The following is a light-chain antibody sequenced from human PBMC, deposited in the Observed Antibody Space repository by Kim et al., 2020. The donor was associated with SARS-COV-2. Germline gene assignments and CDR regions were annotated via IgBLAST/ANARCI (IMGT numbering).Light chain of an antibody. CDR2: DAS. CDR3: QHRSNWPLT. V-gene: IGKV3-11*01. CDR1: QSVSSY. J-gene: IGKJ4*01. Sequence: EIVLTQSPATLSLSPGERATLSCRASQSVSSYLAWYQQKPGQAPRLLIYDASNRATGIPARFSGSGSGTDFTLTISSLEPDDFAVYYCQHRSNWPLTFGGGTKMCIK.